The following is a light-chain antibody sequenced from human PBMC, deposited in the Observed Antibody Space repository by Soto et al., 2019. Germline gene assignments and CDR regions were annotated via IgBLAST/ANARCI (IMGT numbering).Light chain of an antibody. V-gene: IGKV3-15*01. Sequence: IVIMQFRSTVSVSPRERATLSCRAGQTIYSNVAWYQQRPGQAPRLLIYRASTRATGVPARFSGSGSGTEFTLTISSLEPEDFAVYYCQQYNNGTLWTFGQGTKVDIK. CDR1: QTIYSN. CDR2: RAS. CDR3: QQYNNGTLWT. J-gene: IGKJ1*01.